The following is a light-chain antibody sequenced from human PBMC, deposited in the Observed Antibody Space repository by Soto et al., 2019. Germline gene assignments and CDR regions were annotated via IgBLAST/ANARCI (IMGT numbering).Light chain of an antibody. CDR3: QTYDNNSDYV. Sequence: QSVLTQPPSVSGAPGQRVTISCTGSSSNIGAGYVVHWYQQLPGAAPKLLIFSDNNRPSGVPDRFSGSKSGISDSLAITGLQTEDEADYYCQTYDNNSDYVFGTGTKVTVL. CDR1: SSNIGAGYV. J-gene: IGLJ1*01. V-gene: IGLV1-40*01. CDR2: SDN.